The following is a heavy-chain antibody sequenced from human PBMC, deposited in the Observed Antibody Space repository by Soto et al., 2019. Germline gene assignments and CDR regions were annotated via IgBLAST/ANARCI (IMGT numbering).Heavy chain of an antibody. CDR3: ARDAFYSRTKARHNWFDP. V-gene: IGHV3-48*02. J-gene: IGHJ5*02. Sequence: PGGYMRLSCATSGFTFSSYSMTCVRHAPGKGLEWVSYISSSSSTIYYADSVKGRFTISRDNAKNSLYLQMNSLRDEDTAVYYCARDAFYSRTKARHNWFDP. CDR1: GFTFSSYS. D-gene: IGHD6-13*01. CDR2: ISSSSSTI.